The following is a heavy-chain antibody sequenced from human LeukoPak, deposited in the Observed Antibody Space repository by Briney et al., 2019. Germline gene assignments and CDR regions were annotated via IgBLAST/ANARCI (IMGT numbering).Heavy chain of an antibody. Sequence: PGGSLSLSCAASGFTFSSHGMSWVRQAPGKGLEWVSTISGSGDYTYYADSVKGRFTISRDNSKNTLYLQMNSLRAEDTAVYYCAKVTYGSGTYGALDSWGQGTLVTVSS. D-gene: IGHD3-10*01. CDR1: GFTFSSHG. J-gene: IGHJ4*02. CDR2: ISGSGDYT. V-gene: IGHV3-23*01. CDR3: AKVTYGSGTYGALDS.